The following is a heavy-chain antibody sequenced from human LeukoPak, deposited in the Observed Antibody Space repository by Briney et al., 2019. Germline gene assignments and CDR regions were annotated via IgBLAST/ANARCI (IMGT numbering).Heavy chain of an antibody. J-gene: IGHJ4*02. CDR2: INHSGST. CDR3: ASHCGGDCYGYY. D-gene: IGHD2-21*02. Sequence: LRLSCAASGFTFSSYSMNWIRQPPGKGLEWIGEINHSGSTNYNPSLKSRVTISVDTSKNQFSLKLSSVTAADTAVYYCASHCGGDCYGYYWGQGTLVTVSS. CDR1: GFTFSSYS. V-gene: IGHV4-34*01.